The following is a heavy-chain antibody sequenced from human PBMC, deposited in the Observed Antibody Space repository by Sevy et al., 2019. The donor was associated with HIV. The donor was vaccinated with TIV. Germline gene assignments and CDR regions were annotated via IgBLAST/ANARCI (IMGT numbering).Heavy chain of an antibody. V-gene: IGHV3-53*01. D-gene: IGHD6-13*01. Sequence: GGSLRLSCAASGFNISSNYLSWVRQAPGKGLEWVSVIYGNNSTYYADFVKGRFTISRDNAKNSLYLQMNSLRAEDTAVYYCAAGYSSSWATNYGMDVWGQGTTVTVSS. J-gene: IGHJ6*02. CDR1: GFNISSNY. CDR3: AAGYSSSWATNYGMDV. CDR2: IYGNNST.